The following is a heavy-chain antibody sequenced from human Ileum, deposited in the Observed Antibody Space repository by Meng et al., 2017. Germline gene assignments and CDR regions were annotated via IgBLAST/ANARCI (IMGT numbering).Heavy chain of an antibody. J-gene: IGHJ4*02. D-gene: IGHD2-21*01. CDR1: GYSISRGYH. V-gene: IGHV4-38-2*01. CDR3: ARGDNLGFDS. CDR2: VHHSGSS. Sequence: SETLSLTCAVSGYSISRGYHWGWIRQAPGKGLEWIGHVHHSGSSYYNPSLKSRVTMFMDTSKNQFFLNLNSVTAADTAIYYCARGDNLGFDSWDQGTLVTVSS.